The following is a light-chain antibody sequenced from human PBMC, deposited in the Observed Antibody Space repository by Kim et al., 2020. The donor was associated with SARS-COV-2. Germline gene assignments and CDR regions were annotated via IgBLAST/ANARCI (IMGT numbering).Light chain of an antibody. J-gene: IGKJ4*02. V-gene: IGKV1-33*01. Sequence: DIQMTQSPSSLSASVGDRVTITCQASQNINNYLNWYQQKPGKAPKLLIYDASNLETGVPSRFSGSGSGTDFTLTISSLQPDDVATYYCQQYDSHPRTFGGGTKVDIK. CDR1: QNINNY. CDR3: QQYDSHPRT. CDR2: DAS.